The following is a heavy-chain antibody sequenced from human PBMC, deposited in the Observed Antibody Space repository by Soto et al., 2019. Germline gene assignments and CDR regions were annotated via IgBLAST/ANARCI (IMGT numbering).Heavy chain of an antibody. Sequence: ASVKVSCKASGYTFTGYYMHWVRQAPGQGLEWMGWINPNSGGTNYAQKFQGWVTMTRDTSISTAYMELSRLRSDDTAVYYCLRGLWSSSWYLLDVWGQGTTVTVSS. J-gene: IGHJ6*02. V-gene: IGHV1-2*04. D-gene: IGHD6-13*01. CDR1: GYTFTGYY. CDR3: LRGLWSSSWYLLDV. CDR2: INPNSGGT.